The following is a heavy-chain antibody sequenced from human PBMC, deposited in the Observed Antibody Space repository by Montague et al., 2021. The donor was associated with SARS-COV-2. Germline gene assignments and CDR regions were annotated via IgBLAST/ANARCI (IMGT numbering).Heavy chain of an antibody. CDR1: GFTFSRYS. CDR3: ARVASEHTAMAPDY. Sequence: SLRLSCAAAGFTFSRYSMNWVRQAPGKGLEWISYISMSETRTQYADSVKGRFTISRDNARNSLYLQMRSLTGVDTAVYYCARVASEHTAMAPDYWGQGTLVTVSS. CDR2: ISMSETRT. J-gene: IGHJ4*02. V-gene: IGHV3-48*04. D-gene: IGHD5-18*01.